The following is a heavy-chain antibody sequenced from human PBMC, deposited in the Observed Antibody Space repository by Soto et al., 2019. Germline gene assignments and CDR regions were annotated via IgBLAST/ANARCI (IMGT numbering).Heavy chain of an antibody. J-gene: IGHJ2*01. CDR3: AQTLGSAVAGPGRFDL. D-gene: IGHD6-19*01. CDR2: ITPMFGTA. V-gene: IGHV1-69*12. Sequence: QVQLVQSGAEVEKPGSSVKVSCKASGGTFSRYAISWVRQAPGQELEWMGGITPMFGTANYAKKFQDRVTITADEATSTVHLELRRLRSEDTAVYYCAQTLGSAVAGPGRFDLWGRGTLVIVSS. CDR1: GGTFSRYA.